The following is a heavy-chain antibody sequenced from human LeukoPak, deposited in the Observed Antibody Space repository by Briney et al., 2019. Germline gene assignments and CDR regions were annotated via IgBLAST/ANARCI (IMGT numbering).Heavy chain of an antibody. CDR3: ARGEQEMATMSIDY. CDR1: GFTFSNYA. CDR2: ITSGGTT. Sequence: GGSLRLSCAASGFTFSNYAMTWVRQAPGKGLEWVSTITSGGTTYYAESVKGRFTVSRDNSKSSLYLQMNSLRAEDTAVYYCARGEQEMATMSIDYWGQGTLVTVSS. V-gene: IGHV3-23*01. J-gene: IGHJ4*02. D-gene: IGHD5-24*01.